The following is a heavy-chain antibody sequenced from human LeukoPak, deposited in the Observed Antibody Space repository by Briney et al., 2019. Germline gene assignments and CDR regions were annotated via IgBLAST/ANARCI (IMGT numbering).Heavy chain of an antibody. V-gene: IGHV1-2*06. D-gene: IGHD3-22*01. CDR1: GGTFSSYA. CDR3: ARIGMIVN. J-gene: IGHJ4*02. Sequence: GASVKVSCKASGGTFSSYAISWVRQAPGQGLEWMGRINPNSGGTNYAQKFQGRVTMTRDTSISTAYMELSRLRSDDTAVYYCARIGMIVNWGQGTLVTVSS. CDR2: INPNSGGT.